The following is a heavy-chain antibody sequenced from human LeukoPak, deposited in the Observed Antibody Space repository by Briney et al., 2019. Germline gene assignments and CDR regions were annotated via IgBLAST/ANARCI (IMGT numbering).Heavy chain of an antibody. V-gene: IGHV1-2*02. CDR3: TRQEWLLGSRLDP. Sequence: ASVKVSCKSCRYTFTRYYIHGVRQAPARGREGMGWINHNSGSTNDQQKLQGRVTITRHTASSTTYMELKRQRSEDTGVYFCTRQEWLLGSRLDPWGQGTLVSVLS. D-gene: IGHD3-3*01. J-gene: IGHJ5*02. CDR2: INHNSGST. CDR1: RYTFTRYY.